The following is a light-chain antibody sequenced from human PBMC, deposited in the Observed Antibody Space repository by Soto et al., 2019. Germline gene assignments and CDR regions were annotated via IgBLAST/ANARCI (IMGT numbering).Light chain of an antibody. CDR1: GTYNY. V-gene: IGLV2-14*03. CDR2: DVS. J-gene: IGLJ3*02. Sequence: QSVLTQPASVSGSPGQSITISCSGAGTYNYVCWYQQHPGKAPKLIIYDVSNRPSGVSNRFFGSKSGNTASLTISGLRTEDEADYYCSSYTSTNLLWVFGGGTKLTVL. CDR3: SSYTSTNLLWV.